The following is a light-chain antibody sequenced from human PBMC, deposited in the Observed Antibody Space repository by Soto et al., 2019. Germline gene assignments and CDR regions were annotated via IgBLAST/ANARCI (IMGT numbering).Light chain of an antibody. CDR1: NNDVAVYNY. V-gene: IGLV2-14*03. Sequence: QSALTQPASVSGSPGQSITISCTGSNNDVAVYNYVSWYQQRPGKAPELMIYHVKNRPSGVSDRFSGSKSGNTASLIISGLQAEDEAYYCCSSLTTRSTWVFGGGTKLTVL. CDR3: SSLTTRSTWV. CDR2: HVK. J-gene: IGLJ3*02.